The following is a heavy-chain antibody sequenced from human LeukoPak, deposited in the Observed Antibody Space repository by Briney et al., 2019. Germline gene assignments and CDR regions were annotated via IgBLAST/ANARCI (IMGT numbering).Heavy chain of an antibody. CDR3: ARDPPRGVWGSYRFDY. D-gene: IGHD3-16*02. J-gene: IGHJ4*02. CDR1: GGSISSSNW. CDR2: IYHSGST. Sequence: SGTLSLTCAVSGGSISSSNWWSWVRQPPGKGLEWIGEIYHSGSTNYNPSLKSRVTISVDTSKNQFSLKLSSVTAADTAVYYCARDPPRGVWGSYRFDYWGQGTLVTVSS. V-gene: IGHV4-4*02.